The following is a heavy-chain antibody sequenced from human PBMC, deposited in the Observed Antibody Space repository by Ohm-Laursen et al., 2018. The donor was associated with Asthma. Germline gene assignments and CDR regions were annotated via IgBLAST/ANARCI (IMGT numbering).Heavy chain of an antibody. CDR1: GGAINRGGYY. D-gene: IGHD3-10*01. CDR3: ARDGRLRGSFDY. CDR2: IHYSGSN. J-gene: IGHJ4*02. Sequence: TLSLTWTVSGGAINRGGYYWTWIRQRPGKGLEWIGNIHYSGSNIYNPSLESRLSISVDTSKNQFSLNLSSVTAADTALYYCARDGRLRGSFDYWGQGTLVTVSS. V-gene: IGHV4-31*02.